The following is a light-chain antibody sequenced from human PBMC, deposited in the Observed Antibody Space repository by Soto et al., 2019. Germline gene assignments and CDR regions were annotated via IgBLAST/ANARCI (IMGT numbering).Light chain of an antibody. CDR3: SSYTTSRAYV. CDR1: SSGVGAYNY. V-gene: IGLV2-14*01. J-gene: IGLJ1*01. CDR2: EVS. Sequence: QSALAQPASVSGSPGQSITISCTGTSSGVGAYNYVSWYQQQSGKAPKLMIHEVSNRPSGVSNRFSGSKSGNTASLTISGLQAEDEADYYCSSYTTSRAYVFGIGTKVTV.